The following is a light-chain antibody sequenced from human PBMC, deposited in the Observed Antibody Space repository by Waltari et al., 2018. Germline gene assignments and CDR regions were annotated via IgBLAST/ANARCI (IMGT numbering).Light chain of an antibody. Sequence: ENVLTQSPGTLSLSPGESATLSCRASQSVSSNYLAWYQQKPGQAPRLLIYDASSRATCIPDRFSGSGSGTDFTLTISRLEPEDFAVYYCQQYGSSWYTFGQGTKLQIK. CDR3: QQYGSSWYT. CDR2: DAS. CDR1: QSVSSNY. J-gene: IGKJ2*01. V-gene: IGKV3-20*01.